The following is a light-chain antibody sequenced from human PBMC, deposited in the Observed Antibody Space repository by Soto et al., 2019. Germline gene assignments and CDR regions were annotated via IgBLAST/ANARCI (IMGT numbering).Light chain of an antibody. CDR3: QLYNSYSEA. Sequence: IQMTQSASTVSGYARDRVTTTDRASQTISSWLAWYQQKPGKAPTLLLYKASTLKSAVPSRFSGSGSGTEFTPTISSLQPDDFAPYYCQLYNSYSEAFGQGTNVDI. V-gene: IGKV1-5*03. CDR2: KAS. CDR1: QTISSW. J-gene: IGKJ1*01.